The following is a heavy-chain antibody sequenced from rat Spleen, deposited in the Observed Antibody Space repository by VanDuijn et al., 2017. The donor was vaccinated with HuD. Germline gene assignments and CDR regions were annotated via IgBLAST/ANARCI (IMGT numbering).Heavy chain of an antibody. J-gene: IGHJ2*01. D-gene: IGHD1-12*01. CDR3: TRDHRDSYARYYFDY. CDR2: ISSDGGRN. CDR1: GFTFSDYY. Sequence: EVQLVEYGGGLVQPGRSLKLSCAASGFTFSDYYMAWVRQAPTKGLEWVATISSDGGRNFYRDSVKGRFTFSRDNTKSTLYLQMNSLRSEDTATYYCTRDHRDSYARYYFDYWGQGVIVTVSS. V-gene: IGHV5-20*01.